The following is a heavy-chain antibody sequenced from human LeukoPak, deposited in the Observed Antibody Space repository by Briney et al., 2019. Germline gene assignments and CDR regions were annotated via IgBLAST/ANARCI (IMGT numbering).Heavy chain of an antibody. Sequence: GGSLRLSCAASGFTFSSYSMNWVRQAPGKGLEWVSSISSSSYIYYADSVKGRFTISRDNAKNSLYLQMNSLRAEDTAVYYCAKAGGGVAAAGFDYWGQGTLVTVSS. CDR1: GFTFSSYS. D-gene: IGHD6-13*01. CDR3: AKAGGGVAAAGFDY. J-gene: IGHJ4*02. CDR2: ISSSSYI. V-gene: IGHV3-21*01.